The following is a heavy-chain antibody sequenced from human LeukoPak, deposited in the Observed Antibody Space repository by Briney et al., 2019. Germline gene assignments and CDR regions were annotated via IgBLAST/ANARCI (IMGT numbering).Heavy chain of an antibody. Sequence: GGSLRLSCAASGFTFSSYAMHWVRQAPGKGLEWVAVISYDGSNKYYADSVKGRFTISRDNSKNTLYLQMNSLRAEDTAVYYCARESVDYFDYWGQGTLVTVSS. CDR1: GFTFSSYA. V-gene: IGHV3-30*04. CDR3: ARESVDYFDY. CDR2: ISYDGSNK. J-gene: IGHJ4*02.